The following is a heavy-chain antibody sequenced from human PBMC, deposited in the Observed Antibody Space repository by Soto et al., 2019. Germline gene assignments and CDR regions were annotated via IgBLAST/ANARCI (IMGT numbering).Heavy chain of an antibody. V-gene: IGHV4-59*11. J-gene: IGHJ4*02. Sequence: SETLSLTCTVSGASMSNHYWSWIRQPPGKGLEWIGYIYYSGSTNYNPSLKSRVTISIDTSKNQFSLNLNSVTAADTAVYYCARGGWYRDYWGQGTLVTVS. CDR1: GASMSNHY. D-gene: IGHD2-15*01. CDR3: ARGGWYRDY. CDR2: IYYSGST.